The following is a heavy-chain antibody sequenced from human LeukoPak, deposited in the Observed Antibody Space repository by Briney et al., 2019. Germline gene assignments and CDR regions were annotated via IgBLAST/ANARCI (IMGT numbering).Heavy chain of an antibody. D-gene: IGHD1-1*01. CDR1: GFTFSSYA. CDR2: IRGSGGST. Sequence: PGGSLRLSCAASGFTFSSYAMSWVRQAPGKGLEWVSAIRGSGGSTYYADSVKGRFTISRDNSKNTLYLQMNSLRAEDTAVYYCAKAGLGTYYFDYWGQGTLVTVSS. J-gene: IGHJ4*02. CDR3: AKAGLGTYYFDY. V-gene: IGHV3-23*01.